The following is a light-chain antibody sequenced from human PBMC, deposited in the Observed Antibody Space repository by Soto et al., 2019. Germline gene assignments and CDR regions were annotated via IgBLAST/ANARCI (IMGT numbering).Light chain of an antibody. CDR3: QQFTDYVWP. CDR2: DAS. Sequence: ASTFSASWGNGVNIQCGASQSISSWLAWYQQKPGKAPKLLIYDASSLESGVPSRFSGSGSGTEFTLTITSLQPDDFATYYCQQFTDYVWPFGQGAMVDIK. CDR1: QSISSW. V-gene: IGKV1-5*01. J-gene: IGKJ1*01.